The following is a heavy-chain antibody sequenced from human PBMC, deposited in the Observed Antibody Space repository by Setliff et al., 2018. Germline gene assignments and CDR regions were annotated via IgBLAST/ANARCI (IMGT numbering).Heavy chain of an antibody. Sequence: SETLSLTCTVSGDSIRRSTYYWGWIRQSPGKGLDWIATVDHSGNAFYNPSLKSRVIISVDPSKNQVSLRLTSVSAADTAVYFCARRDPTGYYGYSFDFWGQGTRGTV. CDR3: ARRDPTGYYGYSFDF. J-gene: IGHJ4*02. D-gene: IGHD3-9*01. CDR1: GDSIRRSTYY. CDR2: VDHSGNA. V-gene: IGHV4-39*01.